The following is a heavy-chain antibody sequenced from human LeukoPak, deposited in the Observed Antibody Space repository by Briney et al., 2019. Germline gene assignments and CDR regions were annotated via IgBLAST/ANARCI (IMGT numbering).Heavy chain of an antibody. V-gene: IGHV3-21*04. Sequence: GGSLRLSCAASGFTFSSYSMNWVRQAPGKGLEWVSSISSSSSYTYYADSVKGRFTISRDNSKNTLYLQMNSLRAEDTAVYYCAKVLSGVEMALDYWGQGTLVTVSS. D-gene: IGHD5-24*01. CDR3: AKVLSGVEMALDY. CDR2: ISSSSSYT. CDR1: GFTFSSYS. J-gene: IGHJ4*02.